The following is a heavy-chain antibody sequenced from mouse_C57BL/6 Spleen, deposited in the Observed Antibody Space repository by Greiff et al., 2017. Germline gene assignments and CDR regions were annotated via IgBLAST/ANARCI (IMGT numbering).Heavy chain of an antibody. D-gene: IGHD2-4*01. CDR2: FHPYNDDT. J-gene: IGHJ2*01. V-gene: IGHV1-47*01. CDR1: GYTFTTYP. CDR3: ARGRLRRYFDY. Sequence: QVQLQQSGAELVKPGASVKMSCKASGYTFTTYPIEWMKQNHGKSLEWIGNFHPYNDDTKYNEKFKDKATLTVDKSSSTAYMQLSSLTSEDSAVYYCARGRLRRYFDYWGQGTTLTVSS.